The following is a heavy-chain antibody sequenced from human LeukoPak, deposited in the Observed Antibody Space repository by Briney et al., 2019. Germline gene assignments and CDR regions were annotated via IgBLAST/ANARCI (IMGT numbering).Heavy chain of an antibody. CDR3: ARPTSRPSRYYGMDV. J-gene: IGHJ6*02. Sequence: WASVKVSCKTSGYTFTSYDIMWVRQATGQGLEWMGWMNPNNGNTGYAQKFQGRVTMTSNTAISTAYMELSSLRSEDTAVYYCARPTSRPSRYYGMDVWGQGTLVTVSS. CDR2: MNPNNGNT. D-gene: IGHD4-11*01. CDR1: GYTFTSYD. V-gene: IGHV1-8*01.